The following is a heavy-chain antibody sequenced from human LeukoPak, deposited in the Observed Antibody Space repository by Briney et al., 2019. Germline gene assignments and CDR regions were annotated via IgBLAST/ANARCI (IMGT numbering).Heavy chain of an antibody. V-gene: IGHV1-18*01. J-gene: IGHJ4*02. D-gene: IGHD3-22*01. CDR3: ARGQKKPGNYYDSSGYYPEDFDY. Sequence: GASVKVSCKASGYTFTSYGISWVRQAPGQGLEWMGWISAYNGNTNYAQKLQGRVTMTTDTSTSTAYMELRSLRSDDTAVYYCARGQKKPGNYYDSSGYYPEDFDYWGQGTLVTVSS. CDR2: ISAYNGNT. CDR1: GYTFTSYG.